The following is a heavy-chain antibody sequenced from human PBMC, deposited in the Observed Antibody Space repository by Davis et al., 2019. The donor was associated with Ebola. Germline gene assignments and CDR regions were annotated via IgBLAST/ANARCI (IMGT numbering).Heavy chain of an antibody. Sequence: GGSLRLSCAASGFTFSSYSMNWVRQAPGKGLEWVSYISSSGTTIHYADSVKGRFTISRDNAKNSLYLQMNSLGDEDTAVYYCARDSSSSWYGYWGQGTLVTVSA. D-gene: IGHD6-13*01. V-gene: IGHV3-48*02. CDR1: GFTFSSYS. J-gene: IGHJ4*02. CDR3: ARDSSSSWYGY. CDR2: ISSSGTTI.